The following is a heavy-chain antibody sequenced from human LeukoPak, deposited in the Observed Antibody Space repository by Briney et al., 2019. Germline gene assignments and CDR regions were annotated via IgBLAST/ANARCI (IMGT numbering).Heavy chain of an antibody. Sequence: GGSLRLSCAASGFTFSSYGMSWVRQAPGKGLNWVSAISGSGGSTYYADTVKGRFTISRDNSKNTLYLQMNSLRAEDTVVYYCAKDLVITFGGVIAVDALDIWGQGTMVTVSS. D-gene: IGHD3-16*02. V-gene: IGHV3-23*01. CDR3: AKDLVITFGGVIAVDALDI. CDR1: GFTFSSYG. CDR2: ISGSGGST. J-gene: IGHJ3*02.